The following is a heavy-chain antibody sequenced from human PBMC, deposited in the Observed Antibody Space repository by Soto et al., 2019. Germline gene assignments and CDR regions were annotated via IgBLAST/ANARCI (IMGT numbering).Heavy chain of an antibody. J-gene: IGHJ4*02. CDR2: ISAYNGNT. D-gene: IGHD3-16*02. Sequence: ASVKGSCKASGYTFTSYGISWVRQAPGQGLEWMGWISAYNGNTNYAQKLQGRVTMTTDTSTSTAYMELRSLRSDDTAVYYCARDGSLDDYIWGSYRTNFDYWGQGTLVTVSS. CDR3: ARDGSLDDYIWGSYRTNFDY. CDR1: GYTFTSYG. V-gene: IGHV1-18*01.